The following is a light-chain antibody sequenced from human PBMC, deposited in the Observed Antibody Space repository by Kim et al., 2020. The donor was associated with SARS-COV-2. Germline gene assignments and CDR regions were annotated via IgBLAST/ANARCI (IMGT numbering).Light chain of an antibody. CDR3: QQYYDYPRT. CDR1: QGVSGY. V-gene: IGKV1-8*01. J-gene: IGKJ1*01. CDR2: AAS. Sequence: ASTGDRVTITCRASQGVSGYLAWYQQKPGKAPKLLIYAASTLQSGVPSRFSGSGSGTDFTLTISCLQSEDFATYYCQQYYDYPRTFGQGTKVDIK.